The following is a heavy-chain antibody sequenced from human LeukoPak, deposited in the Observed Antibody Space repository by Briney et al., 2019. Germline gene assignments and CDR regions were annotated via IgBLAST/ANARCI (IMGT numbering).Heavy chain of an antibody. V-gene: IGHV3-66*01. D-gene: IGHD3-3*01. CDR3: AGDLLEWYFDY. CDR2: IYSGGST. CDR1: GLTVSSTY. J-gene: IGHJ4*02. Sequence: GGSLRLSCAASGLTVSSTYMSWVRQTPGKGLEWVSVIYSGGSTYYADSVKGRFTISRDNSKNTLYLQMNSLRAEDTAVYYCAGDLLEWYFDYWGQGTLVTVSS.